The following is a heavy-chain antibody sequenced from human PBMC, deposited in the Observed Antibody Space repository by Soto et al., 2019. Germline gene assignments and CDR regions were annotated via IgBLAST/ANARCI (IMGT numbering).Heavy chain of an antibody. V-gene: IGHV4-59*11. Sequence: GSIVTLCCSWISQPQKKGLEWIGYISYSGSTNYNPSLKTRVTISLDPSKDQIPLQVRSATAAYAAFYYWRRGLKECWSDRKANCLGIRGQGILVT. CDR3: RRGLKECWSDRKANCLGI. J-gene: IGHJ4*03. CDR1: GSIVTLC. D-gene: IGHD3-3*01. CDR2: ISYSGST.